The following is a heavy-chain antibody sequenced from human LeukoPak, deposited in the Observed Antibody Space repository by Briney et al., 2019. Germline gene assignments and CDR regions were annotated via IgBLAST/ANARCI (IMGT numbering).Heavy chain of an antibody. CDR3: AKDKDVRGYSGYDYDYGMDV. Sequence: GGSLRLSCAASGFTFSSYAMSWVRQAPGKGLEWVSAISGSGGSTYYADSVKGRFTISRDNSKNTLYLQMNSLRAEDTAVYYCAKDKDVRGYSGYDYDYGMDVWGQGTTVTVSS. D-gene: IGHD5-12*01. V-gene: IGHV3-23*01. CDR1: GFTFSSYA. J-gene: IGHJ6*02. CDR2: ISGSGGST.